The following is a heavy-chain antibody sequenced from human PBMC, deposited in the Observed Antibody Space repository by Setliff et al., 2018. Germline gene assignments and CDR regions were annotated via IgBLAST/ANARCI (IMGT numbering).Heavy chain of an antibody. J-gene: IGHJ4*02. CDR1: GGSISTYH. CDR2: IHYSGST. V-gene: IGHV4-59*12. Sequence: SETLSLTCSVSGGSISTYHWSWIRQPPEKGLEWIAYIHYSGSTNQNPSLKSRVTISVDTSKNQFSLRLSSVTAADTAFYFCATVRNNGFENWGRGILVTVSS. D-gene: IGHD2-8*01. CDR3: ATVRNNGFEN.